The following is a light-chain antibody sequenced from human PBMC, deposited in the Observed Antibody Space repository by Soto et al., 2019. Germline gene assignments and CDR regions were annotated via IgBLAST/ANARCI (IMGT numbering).Light chain of an antibody. CDR2: DVN. CDR1: SSDVGSYNH. V-gene: IGLV2-14*03. J-gene: IGLJ2*01. CDR3: SSFSSSSTFA. Sequence: QSALTQPASVSGSPGQSVTISCTGNSSDVGSYNHVSWYQQHPGEVPKLLIYDVNNRPSGVSNRFSGSKSGNTASLTISGLQADDEADYYCSSFSSSSTFAFGGGTKLTVL.